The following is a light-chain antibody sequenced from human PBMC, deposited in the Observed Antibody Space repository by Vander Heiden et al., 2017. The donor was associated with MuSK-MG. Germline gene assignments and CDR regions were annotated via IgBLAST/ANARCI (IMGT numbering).Light chain of an antibody. J-gene: IGKJ2*01. CDR2: GAF. CDR1: QSISTY. Sequence: DIQMTQSPSSLSASVGDRVTIACRASQSISTYLNWYQQKPGRAPKVLIYGAFSLQDGDPSRFSGSGYGTDFTLTISSLQPEDFAAYYCQQTDDFPHYTFGQGTKMEIK. V-gene: IGKV1-39*01. CDR3: QQTDDFPHYT.